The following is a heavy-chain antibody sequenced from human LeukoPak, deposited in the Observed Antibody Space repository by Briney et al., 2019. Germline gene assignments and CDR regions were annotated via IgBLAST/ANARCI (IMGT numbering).Heavy chain of an antibody. CDR1: GFTFSRSA. Sequence: GGSLRLSCSASGFTFSRSAIHWVRQAPGKGLEYVSVNSSNGGRTHYADSVKGRFTISRDNSKNTVYLQMSSLRAEDTAVYYCAKASNGGSYYGVIIDYWGQGTLVTVSS. D-gene: IGHD1-26*01. V-gene: IGHV3-64D*06. CDR2: NSSNGGRT. J-gene: IGHJ4*02. CDR3: AKASNGGSYYGVIIDY.